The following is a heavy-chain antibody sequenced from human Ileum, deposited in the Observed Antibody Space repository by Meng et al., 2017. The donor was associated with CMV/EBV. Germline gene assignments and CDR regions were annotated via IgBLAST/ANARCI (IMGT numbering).Heavy chain of an antibody. V-gene: IGHV4-34*01. D-gene: IGHD5-24*01. CDR3: ARGRRDGYNNPPLDY. CDR1: GGSFSGYY. Sequence: QVPLPQWGAGLLKPSETLSLTCAVYGGSFSGYYWSWIRQPPGKGLEWIGEINHSGSTNYNPSLKSRVTISVDTSKNQFSLKLSSVTAADTAVYYCARGRRDGYNNPPLDYWGQGTLVTVSS. J-gene: IGHJ4*02. CDR2: INHSGST.